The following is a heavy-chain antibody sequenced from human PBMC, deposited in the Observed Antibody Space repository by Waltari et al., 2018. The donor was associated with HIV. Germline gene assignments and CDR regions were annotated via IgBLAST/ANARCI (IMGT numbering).Heavy chain of an antibody. V-gene: IGHV3-15*01. CDR2: IKSKTNGGTA. J-gene: IGHJ5*02. CDR3: TTSLEGGSYYNWFDP. CDR1: GFTFTNAW. Sequence: EEQLVESGGGLVKPGGSLRLSCVASGFTFTNAWMSWVRQVPGKGLEWVGRIKSKTNGGTADYAAPVKGRFTISRDDSKNTVYLQMNSLKTEDTAMYYCTTSLEGGSYYNWFDPWGQGILVTVSS. D-gene: IGHD1-26*01.